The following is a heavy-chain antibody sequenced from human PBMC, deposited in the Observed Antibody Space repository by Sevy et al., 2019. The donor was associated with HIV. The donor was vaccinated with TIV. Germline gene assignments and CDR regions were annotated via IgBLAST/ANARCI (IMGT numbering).Heavy chain of an antibody. CDR1: GFTFKDYG. D-gene: IGHD4-17*01. CDR2: IRYDGSTK. J-gene: IGHJ6*02. Sequence: GGSLRLSCAASGFTFKDYGMHWVRQAPGKGLEWVTFIRYDGSTKYYADSVKGRFTISRDNSMNTLYLQMNSLRVEDTAMYYCAKGPQPMVTTSYGMDVWGQGTKVTVSS. CDR3: AKGPQPMVTTSYGMDV. V-gene: IGHV3-30*02.